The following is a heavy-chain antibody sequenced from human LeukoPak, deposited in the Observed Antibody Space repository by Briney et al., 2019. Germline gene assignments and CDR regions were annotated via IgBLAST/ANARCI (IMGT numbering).Heavy chain of an antibody. D-gene: IGHD2-21*01. J-gene: IGHJ3*02. CDR2: ISGSGGST. Sequence: GGSLRLSCAASGFTFSSYAMSWVRQAPGKGLEWVSAISGSGGSTYYADSVKGRFTISRDNSKNTLYLQMNSLRAEDTAVYYGAKDSLAYCGGDCYPTDAFDIWGQGTMVTVSS. CDR1: GFTFSSYA. CDR3: AKDSLAYCGGDCYPTDAFDI. V-gene: IGHV3-23*01.